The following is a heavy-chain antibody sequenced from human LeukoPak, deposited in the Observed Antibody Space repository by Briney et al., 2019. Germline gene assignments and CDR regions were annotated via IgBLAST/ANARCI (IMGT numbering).Heavy chain of an antibody. CDR3: ARDSSGWSHFDY. V-gene: IGHV3-30*03. Sequence: PGGSLRLSCAASGFTFSNAWMSWVRQAPGKGLEWVAVISYDGSNKYYADSVKGRFTLSRDNSKNMLYLQMNSLKAEDTAVYYCARDSSGWSHFDYWGQGTLVTVSS. CDR1: GFTFSNAW. D-gene: IGHD6-19*01. CDR2: ISYDGSNK. J-gene: IGHJ4*02.